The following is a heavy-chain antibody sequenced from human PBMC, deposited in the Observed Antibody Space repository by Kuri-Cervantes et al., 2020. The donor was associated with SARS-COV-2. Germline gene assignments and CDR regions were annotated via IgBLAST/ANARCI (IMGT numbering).Heavy chain of an antibody. CDR3: ATNTGQ. Sequence: ASVKVSCKVSGYALIDHYMHWLQQAPGKGPEWMGLIDPENGETKYAEKFQGRLTLTADTSTDTAYMELSGLRSEDTAVYYCATNTGQWGQGTLVTVSS. CDR2: IDPENGET. J-gene: IGHJ4*02. V-gene: IGHV1-69-2*01. CDR1: GYALIDHY. D-gene: IGHD1/OR15-1a*01.